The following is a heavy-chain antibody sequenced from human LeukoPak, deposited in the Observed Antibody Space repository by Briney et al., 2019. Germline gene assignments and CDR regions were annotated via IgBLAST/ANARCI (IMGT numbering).Heavy chain of an antibody. J-gene: IGHJ6*03. Sequence: GGSLRLSCAASGFTFDDYAMHWVRQAPGKGLEWVSRISWNSGSIGYADSVKGRFTTSRDNAKNSLYLQMDSLRAEDSALYYSAKDRTECSGGSCYSLYYYYYMDVCGKGSTVTVSS. CDR3: AKDRTECSGGSCYSLYYYYYMDV. CDR2: ISWNSGSI. V-gene: IGHV3-9*01. CDR1: GFTFDDYA. D-gene: IGHD2-15*01.